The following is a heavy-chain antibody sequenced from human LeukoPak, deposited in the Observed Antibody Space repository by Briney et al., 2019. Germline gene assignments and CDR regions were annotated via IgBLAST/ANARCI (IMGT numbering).Heavy chain of an antibody. CDR2: ISGSGNTK. J-gene: IGHJ5*02. D-gene: IGHD3-10*01. Sequence: GGSLRLSCAASGFIFTSYEMNWVRQAPGKGLEWVSHISGSGNTKYYADSVEGRFTISRDNAKNLVYLQMTSLRAEDTAIYYCARGYYGRFDPWGHGTLVTVSS. V-gene: IGHV3-48*03. CDR1: GFIFTSYE. CDR3: ARGYYGRFDP.